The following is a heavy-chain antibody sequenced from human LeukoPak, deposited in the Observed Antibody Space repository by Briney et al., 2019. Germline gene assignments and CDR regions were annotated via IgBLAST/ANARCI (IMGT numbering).Heavy chain of an antibody. CDR2: FDPEDGET. Sequence: ASVKVSCKVSGYTLTELSMHWVRQAPGKGLEWMGGFDPEDGETIYAQKFQGRVTMTEDTSTDTAYMELSSLRSEDTAVDYCATVSFTMVRGVTPFDYWGQGTLVTVSS. CDR1: GYTLTELS. D-gene: IGHD3-10*01. CDR3: ATVSFTMVRGVTPFDY. J-gene: IGHJ4*02. V-gene: IGHV1-24*01.